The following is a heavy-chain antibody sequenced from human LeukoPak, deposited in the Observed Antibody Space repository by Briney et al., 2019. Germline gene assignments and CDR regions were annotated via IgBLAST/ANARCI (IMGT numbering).Heavy chain of an antibody. Sequence: GRSLRLSCAASGFTFSSYAMQWGRQAPGKGLEWVAVISYDGSNKYYADSVKGRFTISRDNSKNTLYLQMNSLRAEDTAVYYCARNRDYGQTGYFDYWGQGTLVTVSS. D-gene: IGHD4/OR15-4a*01. J-gene: IGHJ4*02. CDR1: GFTFSSYA. CDR2: ISYDGSNK. CDR3: ARNRDYGQTGYFDY. V-gene: IGHV3-30-3*01.